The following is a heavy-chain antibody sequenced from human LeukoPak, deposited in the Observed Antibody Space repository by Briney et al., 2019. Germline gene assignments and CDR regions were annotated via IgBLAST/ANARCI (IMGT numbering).Heavy chain of an antibody. V-gene: IGHV3-33*01. CDR3: ARPLGGSYLWDY. J-gene: IGHJ4*02. D-gene: IGHD1-26*01. Sequence: PGGSLRLSCAASGFTFSSYGMHWVRQAPGKGLEWVAVIWYDGSNKYYADSVKGRFTISRDNSKNTLYLQRNSLRAEDTAVYYCARPLGGSYLWDYWGQGTLVTVSS. CDR1: GFTFSSYG. CDR2: IWYDGSNK.